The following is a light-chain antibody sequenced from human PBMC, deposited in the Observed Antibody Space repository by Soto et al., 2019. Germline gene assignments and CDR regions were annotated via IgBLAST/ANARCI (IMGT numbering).Light chain of an antibody. CDR3: RQSYSVPLT. CDR2: AAS. V-gene: IGKV1-39*01. Sequence: DIQMTQSPSSLSASVGDRVTITCRASQSISSSLNWYQQKPGKAPKLLIYAASSLQSGVPSRFSGGGSGTDFTRTIGKLQLGAFAIYCCRQSYSVPLTFGGGTKVEIK. J-gene: IGKJ4*01. CDR1: QSISSS.